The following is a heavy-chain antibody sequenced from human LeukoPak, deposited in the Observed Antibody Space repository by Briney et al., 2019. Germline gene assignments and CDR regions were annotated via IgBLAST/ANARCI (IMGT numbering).Heavy chain of an antibody. J-gene: IGHJ4*02. CDR3: ARDSKTRFGELLGDY. Sequence: GGSLRLSCAASGFTVSSNYMSWVRQAPGKGLEWVSVIYSGGSTYYADSVKGRFTISRDNSKNTLYLQMNSLRAEDTAVYYCARDSKTRFGELLGDYWGQGTLVTVSS. CDR2: IYSGGST. CDR1: GFTVSSNY. V-gene: IGHV3-53*01. D-gene: IGHD3-10*01.